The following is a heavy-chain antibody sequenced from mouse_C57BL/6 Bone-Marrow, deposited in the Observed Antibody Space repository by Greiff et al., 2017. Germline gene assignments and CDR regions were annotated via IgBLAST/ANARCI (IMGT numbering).Heavy chain of an antibody. CDR3: ARHGAPIYYGRRRGAMDY. V-gene: IGHV1-62-2*01. D-gene: IGHD2-1*01. Sequence: QVQLKESGAELVKPGASVKLSCKASGYTFTEYTIHWVKQRSGQGLEWIGWFYPGSGSIKYNEKFKDKATLTADKSSSTVYMEISRLTSEDSAVYYCARHGAPIYYGRRRGAMDYWGQGTSVTVSS. CDR2: FYPGSGSI. J-gene: IGHJ4*01. CDR1: GYTFTEYT.